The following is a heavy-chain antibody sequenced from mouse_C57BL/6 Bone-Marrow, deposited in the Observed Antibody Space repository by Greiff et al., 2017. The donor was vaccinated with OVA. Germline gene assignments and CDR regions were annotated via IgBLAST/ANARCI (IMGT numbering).Heavy chain of an antibody. V-gene: IGHV1-76*01. CDR1: GYTFTDYY. Sequence: QVHVKQSGAELVRPGASVKLSCKASGYTFTDYYISWVKQRPGQGLEWIARIYPGSGNIYYNEKFKGKATLTAETSSSPAYMQLSSLTSDDSAVYFGARSERLRDYFDYWGQGTTLTVTS. D-gene: IGHD2-2*01. CDR3: ARSERLRDYFDY. CDR2: IYPGSGNI. J-gene: IGHJ2*01.